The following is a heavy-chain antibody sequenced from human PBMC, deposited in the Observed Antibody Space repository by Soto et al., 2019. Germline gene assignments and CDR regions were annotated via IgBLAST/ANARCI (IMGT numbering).Heavy chain of an antibody. J-gene: IGHJ6*02. V-gene: IGHV3-23*01. D-gene: IGHD6-19*01. Sequence: PGGSLRLSCAASGFTFSSYAMSWVRQAPGKGLEWVSAISGSGGSTYYADSVKGRFTISRDNSKNTLYLQMNSLRAEDTAVYYCVKAVAGYYYYYGMDVWGQGTTVTVS. CDR1: GFTFSSYA. CDR2: ISGSGGST. CDR3: VKAVAGYYYYYGMDV.